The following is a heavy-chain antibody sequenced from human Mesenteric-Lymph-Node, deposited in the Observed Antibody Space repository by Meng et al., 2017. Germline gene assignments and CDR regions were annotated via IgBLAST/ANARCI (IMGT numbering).Heavy chain of an antibody. CDR2: ISASGGST. CDR3: AFDF. V-gene: IGHV3-23*01. Sequence: EVVRLGSGGGLVHPGGSLGLSCAASGFPFSFYAMGWVRQAPGQGLELVSAISASGGSTYYADSVKGRFTVSRDNSKSTLYLQMQSLRAEDTAMYYCAFDFWGQGTLVTVSS. J-gene: IGHJ4*02. CDR1: GFPFSFYA.